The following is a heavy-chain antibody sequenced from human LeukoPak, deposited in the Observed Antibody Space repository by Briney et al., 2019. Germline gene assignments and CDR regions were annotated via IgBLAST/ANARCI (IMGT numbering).Heavy chain of an antibody. J-gene: IGHJ4*02. Sequence: GGSPRLSCAASGFTFSSYSMNWVRQAPGKGLEWVSYISSSSSTIYYADSVKGRFTISRDNAKNSLYLQMNSLRAEDTAVYYCARGLMKIFGVVPFDYWGQGTLVTVSS. V-gene: IGHV3-48*01. CDR1: GFTFSSYS. CDR3: ARGLMKIFGVVPFDY. CDR2: ISSSSSTI. D-gene: IGHD3-3*01.